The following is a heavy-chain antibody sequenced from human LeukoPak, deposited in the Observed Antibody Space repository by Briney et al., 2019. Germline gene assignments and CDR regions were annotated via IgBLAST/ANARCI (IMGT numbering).Heavy chain of an antibody. D-gene: IGHD3-10*01. V-gene: IGHV4-39*01. CDR3: ARGVRYYGSGSYYSTPLFDY. J-gene: IGHJ4*02. CDR2: IYYSGST. CDR1: GGSISSSSYY. Sequence: KPSETLSLTCTVSGGSISSSSYYWGWIRQPPGKGLEWIGSIYYSGSTYYNPSLKSRVTISVDTSKNQFSLKLSSVTAADTAVYYCARGVRYYGSGSYYSTPLFDYWGQGTLVTVSS.